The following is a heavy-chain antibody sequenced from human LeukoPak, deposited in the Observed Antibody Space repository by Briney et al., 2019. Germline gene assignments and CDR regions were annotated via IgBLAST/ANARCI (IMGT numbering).Heavy chain of an antibody. D-gene: IGHD4-11*01. Sequence: GGSLRLSCAASGFTFSSYAMHWVRQAPGKGLEWVSSISSSSSYIYYADSVKGRFTISRDNAKNSLFLQMNSLRAEDTAVYYCARDKDYSDFDYWGQGTLVTVSS. J-gene: IGHJ4*02. V-gene: IGHV3-21*01. CDR1: GFTFSSYA. CDR3: ARDKDYSDFDY. CDR2: ISSSSSYI.